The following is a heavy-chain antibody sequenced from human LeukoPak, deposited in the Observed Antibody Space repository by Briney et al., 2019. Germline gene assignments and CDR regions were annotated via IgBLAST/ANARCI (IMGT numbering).Heavy chain of an antibody. Sequence: PGGSLRLSCAASGFTFSSYEMNWVRQAPGKGLEWVSYISVSGSPTYHADSVKGRFTVSRDNAKNSLYLQMNSLRAEDRGVYYCATHSSTWTSDFDYWGQGTLVTVSS. CDR3: ATHSSTWTSDFDY. J-gene: IGHJ4*02. CDR2: ISVSGSPT. CDR1: GFTFSSYE. V-gene: IGHV3-48*03. D-gene: IGHD6-13*01.